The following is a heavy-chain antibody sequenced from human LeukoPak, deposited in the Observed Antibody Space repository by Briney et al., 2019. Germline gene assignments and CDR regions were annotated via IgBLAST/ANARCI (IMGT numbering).Heavy chain of an antibody. CDR3: ARDRPYYYDSSGYYQDFDY. CDR2: ISAYNGNT. D-gene: IGHD3-22*01. V-gene: IGHV1-18*01. Sequence: ASVKVSCKASGYTFTSYDISWVRQAPGQGLEWMGWISAYNGNTNYAQKLQGRVTMTTDTSTSTAYMELRSLRSDDTAVYYCARDRPYYYDSSGYYQDFDYWGQGTLVTVSS. CDR1: GYTFTSYD. J-gene: IGHJ4*02.